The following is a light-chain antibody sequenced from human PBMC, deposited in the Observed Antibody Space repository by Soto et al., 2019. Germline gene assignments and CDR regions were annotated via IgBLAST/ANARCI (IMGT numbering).Light chain of an antibody. CDR2: NAS. CDR1: QSVRSY. J-gene: IGKJ4*01. Sequence: EIVLTQSPGTLSLSPGERATLSCRASQSVRSYLAWYQQKPGQAPRLLIYNASNRATGIPARFSGSGSGTDFTLTISSLEPEDFAVYYCQQRSNWPLTFGGGTKVVI. V-gene: IGKV3-11*01. CDR3: QQRSNWPLT.